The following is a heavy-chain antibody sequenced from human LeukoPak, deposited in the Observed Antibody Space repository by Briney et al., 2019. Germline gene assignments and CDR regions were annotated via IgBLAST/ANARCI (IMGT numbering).Heavy chain of an antibody. CDR2: ISSSSSCI. CDR1: GFTFSSYS. Sequence: GGSLRLSCAASGFTFSSYSMNWVRQAPGKGLEWVSSISSSSSCIYYADSVKGRFTISRDNAKNSLYLQMNSLRAEDTAVYYCARDRGLWSGYSSYSEYFQHWGQGTLVTVSS. D-gene: IGHD3-3*01. CDR3: ARDRGLWSGYSSYSEYFQH. V-gene: IGHV3-21*01. J-gene: IGHJ1*01.